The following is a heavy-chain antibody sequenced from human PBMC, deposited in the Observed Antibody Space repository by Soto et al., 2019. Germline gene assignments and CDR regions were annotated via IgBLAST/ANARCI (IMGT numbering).Heavy chain of an antibody. CDR1: GFTFSSYG. D-gene: IGHD4-17*01. CDR3: ARAGTVTTGYYYYGMDV. CDR2: IWYDGSNK. Sequence: QVQLVESGGGVVQPGRSLRLSCAASGFTFSSYGMHWVRQAPGKGLEWVAVIWYDGSNKYYADSVKGRFTISRDNSKNTLYLQMNSLRVEDTAVYYCARAGTVTTGYYYYGMDVWGQGTTVTVSS. V-gene: IGHV3-33*01. J-gene: IGHJ6*02.